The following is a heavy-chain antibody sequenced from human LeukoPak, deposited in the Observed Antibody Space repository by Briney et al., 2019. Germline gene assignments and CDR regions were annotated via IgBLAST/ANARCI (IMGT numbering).Heavy chain of an antibody. J-gene: IGHJ4*02. V-gene: IGHV3-23*01. Sequence: GGSLRLSCAASGFTFSSYAMSWVRQASGKGLEWVSAISGSGGSTYYADSVKGRFTISRDNSKNTLYLQMNSLRAEDTAVYYCAKGYSSGSQYFDYWGQGTLVTVSS. CDR1: GFTFSSYA. CDR3: AKGYSSGSQYFDY. D-gene: IGHD6-19*01. CDR2: ISGSGGST.